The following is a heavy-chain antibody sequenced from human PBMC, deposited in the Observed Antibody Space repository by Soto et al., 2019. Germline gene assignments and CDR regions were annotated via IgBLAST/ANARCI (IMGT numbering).Heavy chain of an antibody. CDR3: TKPEAYWGYPSHFDS. D-gene: IGHD7-27*01. Sequence: QVQLVESGGGLVQPGRSLRLSCAASGFTLSSNAMHWVRQAPGKGLEWVAGISYDGRYKYYISTVKGRFAISRDNSNNTVYLQMDSLRPEDTAVSYCTKPEAYWGYPSHFDSLGQGSLVTVSS. CDR2: ISYDGRYK. J-gene: IGHJ4*02. V-gene: IGHV3-30*18. CDR1: GFTLSSNA.